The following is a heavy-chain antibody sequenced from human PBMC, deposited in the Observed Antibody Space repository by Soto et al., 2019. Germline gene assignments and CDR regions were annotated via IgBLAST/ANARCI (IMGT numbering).Heavy chain of an antibody. V-gene: IGHV3-74*01. CDR2: INSDGSTT. Sequence: GGSLRLSCAASGFTFSNHWMHWVRQAPGKGLVWVSRINSDGSTTTYADSVKGRFTISRDNAKNTLYLQLNSLRAEDTALYYCARGYSSGPDYWGQGTLVTVSS. D-gene: IGHD6-19*01. CDR1: GFTFSNHW. CDR3: ARGYSSGPDY. J-gene: IGHJ4*02.